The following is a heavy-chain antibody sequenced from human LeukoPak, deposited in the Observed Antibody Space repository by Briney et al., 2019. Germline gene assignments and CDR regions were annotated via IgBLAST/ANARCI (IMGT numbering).Heavy chain of an antibody. J-gene: IGHJ4*02. CDR1: GGPISSSGYY. CDR2: IYYSGST. Sequence: SETLSLTCTVSGGPISSSGYYWGWIRQPPGKGLEWIGSIYYSGSTFYNPSLKSRVTMSLDTSKSQFSLELNSVTAADTAVYYCARTSLYGDPAYYFDYWGQGTLVTVSS. CDR3: ARTSLYGDPAYYFDY. D-gene: IGHD4-17*01. V-gene: IGHV4-39*07.